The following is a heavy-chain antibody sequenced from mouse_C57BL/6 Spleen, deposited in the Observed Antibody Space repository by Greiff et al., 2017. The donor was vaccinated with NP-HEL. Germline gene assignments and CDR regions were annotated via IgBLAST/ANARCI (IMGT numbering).Heavy chain of an antibody. V-gene: IGHV1-9*01. CDR2: ILPGSGST. Sequence: QVQLQQSGAELMKPGASVKLSCKATGYTFTGYWIEWVKQRPGHGLEWIGEILPGSGSTNYNEKFKGKATFTADTSSNTAYMQLSSLTTEDSAIYYCAGPPYYDYDEGFAYWGQGTLVTVSA. J-gene: IGHJ3*01. CDR1: GYTFTGYW. D-gene: IGHD2-4*01. CDR3: AGPPYYDYDEGFAY.